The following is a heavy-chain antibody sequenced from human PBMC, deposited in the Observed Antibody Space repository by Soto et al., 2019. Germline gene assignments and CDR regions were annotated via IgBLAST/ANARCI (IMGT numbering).Heavy chain of an antibody. J-gene: IGHJ3*01. CDR1: VYNFSTYW. V-gene: IGHV5-51*01. Sequence: PVESLKISCQASVYNFSTYWIGWVRHKPGRRLECMGIIYPGDSDTRYSPTFEGRVTISADRSISTAYLQWRSLKASDSAMYYCARIYYDDSGFYYGDSFDFWGQGTMVTVSS. CDR2: IYPGDSDT. D-gene: IGHD3-22*01. CDR3: ARIYYDDSGFYYGDSFDF.